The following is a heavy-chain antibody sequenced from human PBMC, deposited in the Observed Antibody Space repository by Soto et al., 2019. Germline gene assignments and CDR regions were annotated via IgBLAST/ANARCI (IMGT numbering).Heavy chain of an antibody. J-gene: IGHJ4*02. CDR1: GFTFSSYA. D-gene: IGHD1-1*01. Sequence: TVGSLRLSCAASGFTFSSYAMSWVRQAPGKGLEWVSAISGSGGSTYYADSVKGRFTISRDNSKNTLYLQMNSLRAEDTAVYYCAKFSAWAAGTTGGLDYWGQGTLVTVSS. CDR2: ISGSGGST. CDR3: AKFSAWAAGTTGGLDY. V-gene: IGHV3-23*01.